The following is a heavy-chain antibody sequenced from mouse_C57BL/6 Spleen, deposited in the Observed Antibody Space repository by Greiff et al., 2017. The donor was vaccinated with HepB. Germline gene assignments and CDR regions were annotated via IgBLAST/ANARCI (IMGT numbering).Heavy chain of an antibody. CDR2: IHPNSGST. CDR1: GYTFTSYW. CDR3: ARDPYYYGSSY. Sequence: QVQLQQPGAELGKPGASVKLSCKASGYTFTSYWMHWVKQRPGQGLEWIGMIHPNSGSTNYNEKFKSKATLTVDKSSSTAYMQLSSLTSEDSAVYYCARDPYYYGSSYWGQGTLVTVSA. D-gene: IGHD1-1*01. J-gene: IGHJ3*01. V-gene: IGHV1-64*01.